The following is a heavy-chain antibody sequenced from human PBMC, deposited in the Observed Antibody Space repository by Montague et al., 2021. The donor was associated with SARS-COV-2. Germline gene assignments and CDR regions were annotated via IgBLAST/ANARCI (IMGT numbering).Heavy chain of an antibody. CDR2: THQWGGT. D-gene: IGHD3-10*01. J-gene: IGHJ6*02. Sequence: SETLSLTCAVSGGSITSENWWSWVRQPPGKGLEWIAETHQWGGTNYNPSLRSRVTILLDNSKNQFSLKLSSVTAADTAVYYCAREGILWFGDLAPYYYGMDVWGQGTTVTVS. CDR3: AREGILWFGDLAPYYYGMDV. V-gene: IGHV4-4*02. CDR1: GGSITSENW.